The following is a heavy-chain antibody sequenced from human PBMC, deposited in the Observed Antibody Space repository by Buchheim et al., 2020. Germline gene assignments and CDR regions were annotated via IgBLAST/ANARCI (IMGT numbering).Heavy chain of an antibody. CDR2: INSDGTST. V-gene: IGHV3-74*03. J-gene: IGHJ5*02. Sequence: EVQLVESGGGLVQPGGSLRLSCAASGFSFSSYWMHWVRQAPGKGLIWISRINSDGTSTTYADSVRGRFTISRDNAQNTLYLQMNSLRAEDTAVYYCTTLAPAGSDPWGQGTL. CDR3: TTLAPAGSDP. D-gene: IGHD6-13*01. CDR1: GFSFSSYW.